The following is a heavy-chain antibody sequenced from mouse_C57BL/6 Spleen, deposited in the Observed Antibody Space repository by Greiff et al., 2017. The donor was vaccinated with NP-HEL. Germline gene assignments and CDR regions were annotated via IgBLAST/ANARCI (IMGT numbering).Heavy chain of an antibody. D-gene: IGHD1-1*01. CDR1: GYTFTSYW. J-gene: IGHJ4*01. V-gene: IGHV1-69*01. CDR2: IDPSDSYT. Sequence: QVQLQQPGAELVMPGASVKLSCKASGYTFTSYWMHWVKQRPGQGLEWIGEIDPSDSYTNYNQKFKGKSTLTVDKSSSTAYMQLSSLTSEDSAVYYCARSGGSVVGTRSLAMDYWGQGTSVTVSS. CDR3: ARSGGSVVGTRSLAMDY.